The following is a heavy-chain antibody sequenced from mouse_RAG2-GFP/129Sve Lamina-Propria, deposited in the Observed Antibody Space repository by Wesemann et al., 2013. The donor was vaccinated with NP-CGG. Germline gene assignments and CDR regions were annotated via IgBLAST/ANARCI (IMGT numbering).Heavy chain of an antibody. J-gene: IGHJ4*01. V-gene: IGHV1-85*01. CDR2: IYPRDGST. CDR3: ARSYYSNYSYAMDY. CDR1: GYTFTDYN. D-gene: IGHD2-5*01. Sequence: VQLQQSGPELVKPGASVKIPCKASGYTFTDYNMDWVKQRPGQGLEWIGWIYPRDGSTKYNEKFKGKATLTVDTSSSTAYMELHSLTSEDSAVYFCARSYYSNYSYAMDYWGQGTSVTVSS.